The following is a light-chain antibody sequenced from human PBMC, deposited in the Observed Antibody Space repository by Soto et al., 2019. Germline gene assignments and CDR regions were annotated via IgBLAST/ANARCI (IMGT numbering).Light chain of an antibody. Sequence: QSVLTQPLSVSASPGQRVTISCSGGSSNIGSNTVAWYQHLPGTAPPRLIFTAGQRPSGVPGRFSGSKSGTSASLAISGLKSEDDGDYYCSAWDNSLNGYVFGPGTKLTVL. J-gene: IGLJ1*01. CDR2: TAG. CDR3: SAWDNSLNGYV. V-gene: IGLV1-44*01. CDR1: SSNIGSNT.